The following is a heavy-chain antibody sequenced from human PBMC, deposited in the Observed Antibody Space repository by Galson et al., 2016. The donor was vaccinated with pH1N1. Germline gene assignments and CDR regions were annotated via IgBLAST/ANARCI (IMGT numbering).Heavy chain of an antibody. CDR2: VYPGDSDT. CDR1: GYSFTSYW. V-gene: IGHV5-51*03. CDR3: ARLRGGITVVREVYFDL. D-gene: IGHD3-10*01. Sequence: QSGAEVKKPGESLKISYRGSGYSFTSYWIAWVRQKPGKGLEWMGIVYPGDSDTRYSPSFRGLFTFSADKSIGTAYLQWSSLEASDTAIYYCARLRGGITVVREVYFDLWGQGTLVTVSP. J-gene: IGHJ4*02.